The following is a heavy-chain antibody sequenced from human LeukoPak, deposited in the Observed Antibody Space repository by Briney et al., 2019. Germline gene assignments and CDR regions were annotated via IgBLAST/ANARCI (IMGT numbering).Heavy chain of an antibody. Sequence: SETLSLTCAVYGGSFSGYYWSWIRQPPGKGLERIGEINHSGSTNYNPSLKSRVTISVDTSKNQFSLKLSSVTAADTAVYYRARYHYYYYMDVWGKGTTVTVSS. J-gene: IGHJ6*03. V-gene: IGHV4-34*01. CDR3: ARYHYYYYMDV. CDR2: INHSGST. CDR1: GGSFSGYY.